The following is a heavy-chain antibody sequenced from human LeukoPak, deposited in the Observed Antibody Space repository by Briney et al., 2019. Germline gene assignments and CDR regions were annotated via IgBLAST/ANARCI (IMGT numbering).Heavy chain of an antibody. Sequence: PSETLSLTCSVSGGSISRYYCSWIRQPPGGGLEWIGYIYRSGTTNYNPSLKSRITMSMDTSKNQFSLKLTSVTAADTAVYYCVRLVVDSRGIKEVAAENWGQGTLVTVSS. CDR1: GGSISRYY. V-gene: IGHV4-59*08. CDR2: IYRSGTT. D-gene: IGHD2-15*01. CDR3: VRLVVDSRGIKEVAAEN. J-gene: IGHJ4*02.